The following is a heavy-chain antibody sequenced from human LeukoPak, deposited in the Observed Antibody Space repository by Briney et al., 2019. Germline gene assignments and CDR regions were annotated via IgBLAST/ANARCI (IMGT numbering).Heavy chain of an antibody. V-gene: IGHV3-30*03. Sequence: PGGSLRLSCAASGFTFSSYGMHWVRQAPGKGLEWVAVISYDGSNKYYADSVKGRFTISRDNSKNTLYLQMNSLRAEDTAVYYCAREVGGSAFDIWGQGTMVTVSS. CDR1: GFTFSSYG. CDR3: AREVGGSAFDI. CDR2: ISYDGSNK. D-gene: IGHD3-16*01. J-gene: IGHJ3*02.